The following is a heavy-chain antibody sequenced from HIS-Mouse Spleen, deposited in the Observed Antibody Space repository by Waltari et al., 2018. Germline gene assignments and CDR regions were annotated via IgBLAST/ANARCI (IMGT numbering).Heavy chain of an antibody. CDR3: ARAGPWGQLVLEWYFDL. J-gene: IGHJ2*01. Sequence: LEWVSSISSSSSYIYYADSVKGRFTISRDNAKNSLYLQMNSLRAEDTAVYYCARAGPWGQLVLEWYFDLWGRGTLVTVSS. V-gene: IGHV3-21*01. D-gene: IGHD6-6*01. CDR2: ISSSSSYI.